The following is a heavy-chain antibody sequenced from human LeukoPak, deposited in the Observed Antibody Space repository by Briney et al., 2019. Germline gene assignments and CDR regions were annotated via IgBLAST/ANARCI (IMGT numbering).Heavy chain of an antibody. Sequence: PGGSLRLSCAAPGFTFSSYAMSWVRQAPGRGLEWVSAINGSGGSTYYADSVKGRFTISRDNSKNTLYLQMNSLRAEDTAVYYCAKRVEPAAMEFDYWGQGTLVTVSS. J-gene: IGHJ4*02. V-gene: IGHV3-23*01. CDR3: AKRVEPAAMEFDY. D-gene: IGHD2-2*01. CDR1: GFTFSSYA. CDR2: INGSGGST.